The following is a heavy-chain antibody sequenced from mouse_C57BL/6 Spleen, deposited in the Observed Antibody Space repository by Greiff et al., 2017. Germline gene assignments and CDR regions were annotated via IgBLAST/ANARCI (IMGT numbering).Heavy chain of an antibody. J-gene: IGHJ1*03. D-gene: IGHD1-1*01. V-gene: IGHV7-3*01. CDR1: GFTFTDYY. CDR3: ARYTGGYGSRKPYWYFDV. Sequence: EVQGVESGGGLVQPGGSLSLSCAASGFTFTDYYMSWVRQPPGKALEWLGFIRNKANGYTTEYSASVKGRFTISRDNSQSILYLQMNALRAEDRATYYCARYTGGYGSRKPYWYFDVWGTGTTVTVSS. CDR2: IRNKANGYTT.